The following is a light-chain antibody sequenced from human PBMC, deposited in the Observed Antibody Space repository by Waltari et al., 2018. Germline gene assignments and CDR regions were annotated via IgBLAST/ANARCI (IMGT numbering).Light chain of an antibody. CDR3: QHFDNLLFT. J-gene: IGKJ2*01. V-gene: IGKV1-33*01. Sequence: DIQVTQSPSSLSASVGDRVTITCQASQDISHYLHWYQQRPGKAPKVLIYYATLLKIGVPSRFSGSGSGTDFTFAITSLQPEDAATYYCQHFDNLLFTFGQGTKLEI. CDR1: QDISHY. CDR2: YAT.